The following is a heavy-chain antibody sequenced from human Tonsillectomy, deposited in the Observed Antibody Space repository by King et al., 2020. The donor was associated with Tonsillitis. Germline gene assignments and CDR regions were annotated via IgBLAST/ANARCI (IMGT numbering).Heavy chain of an antibody. Sequence: VQLVQSGGGVVQPGRSLRLSCAASGFTFSNYAMHWVRQAPGKGLEWVALIAYDASYENYADSVKGRFAISRDNSKNTLYLEMNSLRVEDTAVYYCAKDGIGLSDWYFGLWGRGTVVTVSS. J-gene: IGHJ2*01. D-gene: IGHD3-16*01. CDR2: IAYDASYE. V-gene: IGHV3-30*18. CDR3: AKDGIGLSDWYFGL. CDR1: GFTFSNYA.